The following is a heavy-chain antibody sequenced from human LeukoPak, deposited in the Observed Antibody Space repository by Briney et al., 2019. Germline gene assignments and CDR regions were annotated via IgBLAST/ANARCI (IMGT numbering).Heavy chain of an antibody. J-gene: IGHJ4*02. Sequence: PGGSLRLSCAASGFTFSSYSMNWVRQAPGKGLEWVSSISSSSSYIYYADSVKGRFTISRDNAKNSLYLQMNSLRAEDTAVYYCARDTIFGNPCDYWGQGTLVTVSS. V-gene: IGHV3-21*01. CDR3: ARDTIFGNPCDY. CDR1: GFTFSSYS. D-gene: IGHD3-3*01. CDR2: ISSSSSYI.